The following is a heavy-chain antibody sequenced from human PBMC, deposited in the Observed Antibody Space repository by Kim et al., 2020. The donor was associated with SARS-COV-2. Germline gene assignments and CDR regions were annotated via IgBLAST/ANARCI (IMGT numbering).Heavy chain of an antibody. J-gene: IGHJ4*01. CDR2: ISYDGSNK. CDR3: SKDQADYDSSGYYY. CDR1: GFTFSGYG. V-gene: IGHV3-30*18. Sequence: GGSLRLSCAASGFTFSGYGMHWVRQAPGKGLEWVAVISYDGSNKYSADSVKGRFTISRDNSENTLYLQMNSLSAEDTDAYVCSKDQADYDSSGYYYGG. D-gene: IGHD3-22*01.